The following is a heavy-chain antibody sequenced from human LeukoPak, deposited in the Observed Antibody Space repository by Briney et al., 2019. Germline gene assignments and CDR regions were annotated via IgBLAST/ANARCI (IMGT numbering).Heavy chain of an antibody. V-gene: IGHV4-59*01. CDR1: GGSISSYY. D-gene: IGHD5-18*01. CDR2: IYYSGST. Sequence: SETLSLTCTVSGGSISSYYWSWIRQPPGKGLQWIGYIYYSGSTNYNPSLKSRVTISVDTSKNQLSLKLSSVTAADTAVFYCARVRGYSYGSDAFDIWGQGTVVTVSS. CDR3: ARVRGYSYGSDAFDI. J-gene: IGHJ3*02.